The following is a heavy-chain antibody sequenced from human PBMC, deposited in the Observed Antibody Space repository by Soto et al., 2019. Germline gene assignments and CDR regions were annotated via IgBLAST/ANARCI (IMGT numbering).Heavy chain of an antibody. Sequence: GASVKVSCKASGYTFTSYYMHWVRQAPGQGLEWMGIINPSGGSTSYAQKFQGRVTMTRDTSTSTVYMEPSSLRSEDTAVYYCARDIIPAAAGTKSYYYGMDVWGQGTTVTVSS. CDR2: INPSGGST. D-gene: IGHD6-13*01. CDR3: ARDIIPAAAGTKSYYYGMDV. V-gene: IGHV1-46*01. J-gene: IGHJ6*02. CDR1: GYTFTSYY.